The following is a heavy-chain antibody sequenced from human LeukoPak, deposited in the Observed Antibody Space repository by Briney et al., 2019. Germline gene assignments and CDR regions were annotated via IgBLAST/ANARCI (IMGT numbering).Heavy chain of an antibody. CDR2: IIPMLGTA. V-gene: IGHV1-69*11. D-gene: IGHD5-12*01. CDR3: ACTSGYDFSSYYYYYMDV. Sequence: ASVKVSCKASGGTFRTYAITWVRQAPGQGLEWMGRIIPMLGTANYAQKFQGRVTITTDESTSTAYVELGSLRSEDTAVYYCACTSGYDFSSYYYYYMDVWGKGTTVTVSS. J-gene: IGHJ6*03. CDR1: GGTFRTYA.